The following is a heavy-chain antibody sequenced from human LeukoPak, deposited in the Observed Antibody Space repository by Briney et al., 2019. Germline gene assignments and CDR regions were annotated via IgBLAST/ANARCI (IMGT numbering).Heavy chain of an antibody. CDR3: ARAPSVAGNY. J-gene: IGHJ4*02. Sequence: GGSLRLSCAASGFTFSSYSMNWVRQAPGKGLEWVSCINSRSSYIYYADSVKDRFTISRDNAKNSLYLQMNSLRAEDTAVYYCARAPSVAGNYWGQGTLVTVSS. CDR2: INSRSSYI. V-gene: IGHV3-21*01. D-gene: IGHD6-19*01. CDR1: GFTFSSYS.